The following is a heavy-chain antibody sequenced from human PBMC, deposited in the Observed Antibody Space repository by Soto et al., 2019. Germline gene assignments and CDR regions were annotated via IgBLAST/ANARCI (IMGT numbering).Heavy chain of an antibody. CDR1: GYTFTGYY. V-gene: IGHV1-2*04. J-gene: IGHJ3*02. Sequence: ASVKVSCKASGYTFTGYYMHWVRQAPGQGLEWMGRINPNSGGTNYAQQCQGWVTMTRDASISTAYMELSRLRSDDTAVYYCARISYSGSNDAFDIWGQGTMVTVSS. CDR2: INPNSGGT. CDR3: ARISYSGSNDAFDI. D-gene: IGHD1-26*01.